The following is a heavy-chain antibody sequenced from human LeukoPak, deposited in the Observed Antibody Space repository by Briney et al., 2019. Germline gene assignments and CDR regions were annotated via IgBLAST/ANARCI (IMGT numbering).Heavy chain of an antibody. Sequence: SETLSLTCTVFGDSVTGYFLNWVRQPPGKGLEWIGHVYKIGTTNYNPSLKSRLTISADTSKNQFSLQLRSVTAADTAVYYCVIGVGWQPDYWGQGALVTVSS. J-gene: IGHJ4*02. V-gene: IGHV4-59*02. CDR2: VYKIGTT. D-gene: IGHD2-15*01. CDR3: VIGVGWQPDY. CDR1: GDSVTGYF.